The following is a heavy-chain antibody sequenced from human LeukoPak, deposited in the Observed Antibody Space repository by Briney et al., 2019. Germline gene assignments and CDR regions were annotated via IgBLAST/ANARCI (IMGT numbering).Heavy chain of an antibody. V-gene: IGHV4-38-2*02. CDR3: ARVLTGDYGTDWFDP. D-gene: IGHD4/OR15-4a*01. Sequence: LSLTCTVSGYSISSGYYWGWIRQPPGRGLEWIGSIYHSGITYYNPSLKSRVTIPVDTSKNQFSLNLSSVTAADTAVYYCARVLTGDYGTDWFDPWGQGTLVTVSS. J-gene: IGHJ5*02. CDR1: GYSISSGYY. CDR2: IYHSGIT.